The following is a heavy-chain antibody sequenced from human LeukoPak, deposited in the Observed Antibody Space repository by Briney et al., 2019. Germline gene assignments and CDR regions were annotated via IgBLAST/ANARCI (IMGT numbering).Heavy chain of an antibody. V-gene: IGHV1-18*01. CDR3: AREAMSSLTAAGVDY. Sequence: ASVKVSCKASGGTFSSYAISWVRQAPGQGLEWMGWISAYNGNTNYAQKLQGRVTMTTDTSTSTAYMELRSLRSDDTAVYYCAREAMSSLTAAGVDYWGQGTLVTVSS. CDR1: GGTFSSYA. CDR2: ISAYNGNT. J-gene: IGHJ4*02. D-gene: IGHD6-13*01.